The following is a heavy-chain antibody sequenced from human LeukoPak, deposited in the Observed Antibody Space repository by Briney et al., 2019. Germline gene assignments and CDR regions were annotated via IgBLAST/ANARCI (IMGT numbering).Heavy chain of an antibody. Sequence: SETLSLTCTVSGGSISSSSYYWGWIRQPPGKGLEWIGSIYYSGSTYYNPSLKSRVTISVDTSKNQFSLKLSSVTAADTAVYYCASFNLVQLERLSDYWGQGTLVTVSS. V-gene: IGHV4-39*01. CDR1: GGSISSSSYY. J-gene: IGHJ4*02. D-gene: IGHD1-1*01. CDR3: ASFNLVQLERLSDY. CDR2: IYYSGST.